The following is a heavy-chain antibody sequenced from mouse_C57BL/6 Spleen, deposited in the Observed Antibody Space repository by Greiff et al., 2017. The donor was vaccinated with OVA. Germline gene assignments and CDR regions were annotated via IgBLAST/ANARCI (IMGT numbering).Heavy chain of an antibody. CDR2: IWSGGST. D-gene: IGHD1-1*01. CDR3: ARDEGTVVRYFDV. V-gene: IGHV2-2*01. Sequence: VMLVESGPGLVQPSQSLSITCTVSGFSLTSYGVHWVRQSPGKGLEWLGVIWSGGSTDYNAAFISRLSISKDNSKSQVFFKMNSLQADDTAIYYCARDEGTVVRYFDVWGTGTTVTVSS. J-gene: IGHJ1*03. CDR1: GFSLTSYG.